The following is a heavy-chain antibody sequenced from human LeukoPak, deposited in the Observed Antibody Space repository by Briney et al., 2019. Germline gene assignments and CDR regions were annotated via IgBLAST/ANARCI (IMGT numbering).Heavy chain of an antibody. D-gene: IGHD3-22*01. CDR2: ISAYNGNT. V-gene: IGHV1-18*01. J-gene: IGHJ4*02. CDR1: GYTFTSYG. Sequence: ASVKVSCKASGYTFTSYGISWVRQAPGQGLEWMGWISAYNGNTNYAQKLQGRVTMTTDASTSTAYMELRSLRSDDTAVYYCARGRHYYDSSGYPYYFDYWGQGTLVTVS. CDR3: ARGRHYYDSSGYPYYFDY.